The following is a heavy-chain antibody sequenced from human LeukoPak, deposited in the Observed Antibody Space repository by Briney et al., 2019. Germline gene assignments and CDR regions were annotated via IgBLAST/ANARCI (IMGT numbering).Heavy chain of an antibody. Sequence: ASVKVSCKASGGTFSSYVINWVRQAPGQGLEWMGWMDPNRGNTGYAQKFQGRVTMTRSTSVNTAYMELSSLTSEDTAVYYCARGLSRCSSGNCYEPNWLDSRGPGTLVTASS. CDR3: ARGLSRCSSGNCYEPNWLDS. J-gene: IGHJ5*01. CDR2: MDPNRGNT. D-gene: IGHD2-2*01. CDR1: GGTFSSYV. V-gene: IGHV1-8*01.